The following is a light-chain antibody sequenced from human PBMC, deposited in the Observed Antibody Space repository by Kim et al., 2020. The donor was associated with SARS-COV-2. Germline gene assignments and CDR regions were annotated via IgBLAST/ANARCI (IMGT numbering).Light chain of an antibody. J-gene: IGLJ2*01. V-gene: IGLV3-1*01. CDR3: QAWDSTTAV. CDR1: KLGDKY. CDR2: QDN. Sequence: VSPGQTASITCSGDKLGDKYACWYQQKPGQSPVQVIYQDNKRPSGIPERFSGTNSGNTATLTISGTQAMDEADYYCQAWDSTTAVFGGGTQLTVL.